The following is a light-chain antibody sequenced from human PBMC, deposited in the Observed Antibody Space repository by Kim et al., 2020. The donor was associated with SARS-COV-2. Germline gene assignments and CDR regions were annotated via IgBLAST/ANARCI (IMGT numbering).Light chain of an antibody. CDR3: QQYDNLPIT. V-gene: IGKV1-33*01. Sequence: ASVGDRVTITCQASQDISNYLHWYQQKPGKAPKLLIYAASNLETGVPSRFSGSASGTDFTFTISSLQPEDIATYYCQQYDNLPITFGQGTRLEIK. J-gene: IGKJ5*01. CDR1: QDISNY. CDR2: AAS.